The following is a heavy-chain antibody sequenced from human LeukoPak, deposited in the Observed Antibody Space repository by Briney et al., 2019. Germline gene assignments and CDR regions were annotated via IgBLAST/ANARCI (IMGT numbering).Heavy chain of an antibody. CDR2: IYYSGST. D-gene: IGHD4-11*01. CDR1: GGSFSGYY. CDR3: ARGTSTAIDY. V-gene: IGHV4-59*08. Sequence: PSETLSLTCAVYGGSFSGYYWSWIRQPPGKGLEWIGYIYYSGSTNYNPSLKSRVTISEDTSKNQFSLKLSSVTAADTAVYYCARGTSTAIDYWGQGTLVTVSS. J-gene: IGHJ4*02.